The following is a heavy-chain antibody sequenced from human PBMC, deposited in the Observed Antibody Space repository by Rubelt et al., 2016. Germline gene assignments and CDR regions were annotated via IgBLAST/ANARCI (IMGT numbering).Heavy chain of an antibody. CDR2: INHSGST. Sequence: QVQLQQWGAGLLKPSETLSLTCAVYGGSFSGYYWSWIRQPPGKGLEWIGEINHSGSTNYNPFLKSRVTISVDTSKNQFSLKRSSVTAADTAVYYCARGDDSSGTRHRWFDIWGQGTMVTVSS. CDR1: GGSFSGYY. V-gene: IGHV4-34*01. CDR3: ARGDDSSGTRHRWFDI. D-gene: IGHD3-22*01. J-gene: IGHJ3*02.